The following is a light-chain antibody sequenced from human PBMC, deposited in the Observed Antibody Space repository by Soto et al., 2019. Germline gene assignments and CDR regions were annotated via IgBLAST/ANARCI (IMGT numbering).Light chain of an antibody. CDR1: QSVSSSY. CDR3: QQYGSSPPVT. CDR2: VAS. J-gene: IGKJ3*01. V-gene: IGKV3-20*01. Sequence: ESVLTQSPGTLSLSPGERATLSCRASQSVSSSYLAWYQRRPGQAPRLLIYVASSRATGIPDRFSGSGSGTDFTLTISRLEPEDFAVYYCQQYGSSPPVTFGPGTKVDIK.